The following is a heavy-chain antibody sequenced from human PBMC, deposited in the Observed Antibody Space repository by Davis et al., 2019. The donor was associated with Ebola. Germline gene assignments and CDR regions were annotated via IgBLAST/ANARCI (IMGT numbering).Heavy chain of an antibody. CDR3: ARAQFPTTSDH. J-gene: IGHJ4*02. D-gene: IGHD1-1*01. CDR1: GFPLISYG. V-gene: IGHV1-18*01. Sequence: ASVKVSCKTSGFPLISYGISWVRQAPGQGLEWMGWINPHNGNTNYAQNVQGRVIMTSDTATTTAYMEVGSLRSDDTAVYYCARAQFPTTSDHWGQETLVTVSS. CDR2: INPHNGNT.